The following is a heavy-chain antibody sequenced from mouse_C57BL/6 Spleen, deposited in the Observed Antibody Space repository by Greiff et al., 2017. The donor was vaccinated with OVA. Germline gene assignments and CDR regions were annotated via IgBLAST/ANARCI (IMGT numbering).Heavy chain of an antibody. CDR2: IYPGDGDT. D-gene: IGHD1-1*02. CDR3: AGFPMGGSFAY. V-gene: IGHV1-80*01. J-gene: IGHJ3*01. CDR1: GYAFSSYW. Sequence: QVQLQQSGAELVKPGASVKISCKASGYAFSSYWMNWVKQRPGTGLEWIGQIYPGDGDTNYNGKFKGKATLTAAKSSSTAYMQLSSLTSEASAVYFCAGFPMGGSFAYWGQGTLVTVSA.